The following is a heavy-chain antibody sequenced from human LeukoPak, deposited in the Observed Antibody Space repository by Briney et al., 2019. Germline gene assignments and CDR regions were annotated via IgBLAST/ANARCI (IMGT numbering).Heavy chain of an antibody. CDR2: VSTNNSNT. V-gene: IGHV1-18*01. J-gene: IGHJ4*02. D-gene: IGHD3-22*01. Sequence: GAAVTVSFTGSGYSFTKYGMSWVRQAPGQGLERVGWVSTNNSNTNYSQKNQGRVAITTDTATSTGYMELRSLRSEDTAVYYCVISYYDATGYYDYWGQGTLVSVSS. CDR3: VISYYDATGYYDY. CDR1: GYSFTKYG.